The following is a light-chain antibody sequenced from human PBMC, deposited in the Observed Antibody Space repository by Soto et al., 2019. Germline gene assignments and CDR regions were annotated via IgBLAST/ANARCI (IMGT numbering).Light chain of an antibody. CDR3: MQALQTPT. CDR1: QGISSW. CDR2: LGS. V-gene: IGKV1D-12*01. Sequence: DIQMTQSPSSVSASVVDRVTITCRASQGISSWLAWYQQKPGKAPKLLIYLGSNRASGVPDRFSGSGSGTDFTLKISRVEAEDVGVYYCMQALQTPTFGQGTRLEIK. J-gene: IGKJ5*01.